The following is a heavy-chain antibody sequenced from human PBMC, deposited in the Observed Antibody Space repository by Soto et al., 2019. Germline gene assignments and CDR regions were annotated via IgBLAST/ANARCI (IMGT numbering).Heavy chain of an antibody. CDR1: GGSISSYY. CDR3: ASSPGYSSSWYRGDYYYYMDV. J-gene: IGHJ6*03. V-gene: IGHV4-59*01. Sequence: QVQLQESGPGLVKPSETLSLTCTVSGGSISSYYWSWIRQPPGKGLEWIGYIYYSGSTNYNPSLQSRVTISVDTSKNQFSLKLSSVTAADTAVYYCASSPGYSSSWYRGDYYYYMDVWGKGTTVTVSS. D-gene: IGHD6-13*01. CDR2: IYYSGST.